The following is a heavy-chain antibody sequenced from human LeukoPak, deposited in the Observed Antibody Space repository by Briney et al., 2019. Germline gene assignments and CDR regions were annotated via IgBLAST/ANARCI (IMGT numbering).Heavy chain of an antibody. Sequence: GGSLRLSCAASGFTFSSYWMSWVRQAPGKGLEWVANIKQDGSEKYYVDSVKGRFTISRDNAKNSLYLQMNSLRAEDTAVYYCARRNRGYYVGAFNIWGQGTMVTVSS. D-gene: IGHD3-22*01. V-gene: IGHV3-7*01. CDR1: GFTFSSYW. CDR3: ARRNRGYYVGAFNI. J-gene: IGHJ3*02. CDR2: IKQDGSEK.